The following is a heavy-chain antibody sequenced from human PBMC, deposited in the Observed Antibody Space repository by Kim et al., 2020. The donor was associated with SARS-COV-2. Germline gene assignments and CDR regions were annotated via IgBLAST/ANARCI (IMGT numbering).Heavy chain of an antibody. Sequence: SETLSLTCTVSGGSISSSSYYWGWIRQPPGKGLEWIGSIYYSGSTYYNPSLKSRVTISVDTSKNQFSLKLSSVTAADTAVYYCARAPRVVPPFDYWGQGTLVTVSS. CDR3: ARAPRVVPPFDY. CDR2: IYYSGST. CDR1: GGSISSSSYY. J-gene: IGHJ4*02. D-gene: IGHD2-15*01. V-gene: IGHV4-39*07.